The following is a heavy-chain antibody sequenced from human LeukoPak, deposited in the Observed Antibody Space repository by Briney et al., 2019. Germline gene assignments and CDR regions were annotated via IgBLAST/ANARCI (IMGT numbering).Heavy chain of an antibody. V-gene: IGHV3-23*01. Sequence: GGSLRLSCAASGFTFSAYSMAWVRQAPGKGLERISDISGSGVDTYYADSVKGRFTISRDNSLNTLYLQMNSLRAEDTAVYYCAKGSSYSSGNNWFDPWGQGTLVTVSS. J-gene: IGHJ5*02. CDR2: ISGSGVDT. CDR3: AKGSSYSSGNNWFDP. D-gene: IGHD3-22*01. CDR1: GFTFSAYS.